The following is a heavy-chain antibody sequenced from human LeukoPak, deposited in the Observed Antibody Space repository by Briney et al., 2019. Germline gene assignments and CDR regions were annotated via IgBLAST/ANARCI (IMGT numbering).Heavy chain of an antibody. CDR2: IPSGSDPI. CDR3: ARVWDSGFDY. CDR1: GFAFISFS. D-gene: IGHD1-26*01. V-gene: IGHV3-48*02. Sequence: GGSLRLSCAASGFAFISFSMNWVRQAPGKGLEWVSHIPSGSDPIYYADSVKGRFTISRDPAKNSLFLQMNSLRDDDTAVYYCARVWDSGFDYWGQGTLVTVSS. J-gene: IGHJ4*02.